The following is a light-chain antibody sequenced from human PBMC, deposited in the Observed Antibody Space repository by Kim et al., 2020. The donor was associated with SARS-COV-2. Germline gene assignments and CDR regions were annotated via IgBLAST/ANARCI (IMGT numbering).Light chain of an antibody. V-gene: IGLV2-8*01. CDR1: SSDVGGYNY. CDR3: CSYAGSQNYV. CDR2: EVS. Sequence: GQSGAISCTGTSSDVGGYNYVSWYQQHPGKAPKLIIYEVSKRSSGVPDRFSGSKSGNTASLTVTGLQAEDEADYYCCSYAGSQNYVFGTGTKVTVL. J-gene: IGLJ1*01.